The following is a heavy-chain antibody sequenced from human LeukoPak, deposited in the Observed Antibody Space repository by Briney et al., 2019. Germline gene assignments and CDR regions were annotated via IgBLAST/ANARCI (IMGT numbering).Heavy chain of an antibody. D-gene: IGHD3-22*01. CDR1: GFTFSSYS. Sequence: GALRLSCAASGFTFSSYSMNWVRQAPGKGLEWVSAISGSGGSTYYADSVKGRFTISRDNSKNTLYLQMNSLRAEDTAVYYCAKVPYYYDSSGYLRYFDYWGQGTLVTVSS. J-gene: IGHJ4*02. V-gene: IGHV3-23*01. CDR3: AKVPYYYDSSGYLRYFDY. CDR2: ISGSGGST.